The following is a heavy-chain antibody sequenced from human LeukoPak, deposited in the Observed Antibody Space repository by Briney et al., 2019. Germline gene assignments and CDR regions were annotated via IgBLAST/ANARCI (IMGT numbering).Heavy chain of an antibody. CDR2: FYWNDDK. D-gene: IGHD2-21*01. CDR1: GFSLSTSRVG. Sequence: ESGPKLVKPPQTLTLTCTFSGFSLSTSRVGVGWIRQPPGKALEWLALFYWNDDKHYSPSLKSRLTITKDTSKNQVVLTITNVDPVDTATYFCAHKLNDCRPFDYWGQGTLVTVSS. V-gene: IGHV2-5*01. CDR3: AHKLNDCRPFDY. J-gene: IGHJ4*02.